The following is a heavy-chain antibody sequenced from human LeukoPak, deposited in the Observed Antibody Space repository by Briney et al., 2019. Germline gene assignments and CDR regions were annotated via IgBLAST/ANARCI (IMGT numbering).Heavy chain of an antibody. CDR2: ISSSGSTI. D-gene: IGHD2-2*01. V-gene: IGHV3-48*03. CDR3: AREVVVPAAMEFYYYYYMDV. Sequence: GGSLRLSCAASGFTFSSYEMNWVRQAPGKGLEWVSYISSSGSTIYYADSVKGRFTISRDNAKNSLYLQMNSLRAEDTAVYYCAREVVVPAAMEFYYYYYMDVWGKGTTVTISS. J-gene: IGHJ6*03. CDR1: GFTFSSYE.